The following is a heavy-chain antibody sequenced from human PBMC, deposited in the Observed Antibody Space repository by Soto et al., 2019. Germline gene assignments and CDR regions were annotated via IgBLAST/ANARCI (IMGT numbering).Heavy chain of an antibody. CDR2: SSGSGGPT. Sequence: GESLKISCAASGFTFSNYAMNWVRQAPGKGLEWVSVSSGSGGPTYYADSVKGRFTIFRNNSKNTLYVQLNSLRAEDTAVYYCAKGAIMDGMDVWGQGTTVTVSS. CDR3: AKGAIMDGMDV. CDR1: GFTFSNYA. V-gene: IGHV3-23*01. J-gene: IGHJ6*02.